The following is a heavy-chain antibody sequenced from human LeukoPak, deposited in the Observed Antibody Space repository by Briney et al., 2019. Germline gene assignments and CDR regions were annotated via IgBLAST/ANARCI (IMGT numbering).Heavy chain of an antibody. CDR1: GFTFSSYA. CDR2: ISGSGVTT. D-gene: IGHD2-15*01. CDR3: AKGGSSHWRIFDY. V-gene: IGHV3-23*01. J-gene: IGHJ4*02. Sequence: PGGSLRLSCAASGFTFSSYAMSWVRQAPGKGLEWVSGISGSGVTTYHADSVKGRFTISRDNSKNTLYLQMNSLRAEDTAVYYCAKGGSSHWRIFDYWGQGTLVTVSS.